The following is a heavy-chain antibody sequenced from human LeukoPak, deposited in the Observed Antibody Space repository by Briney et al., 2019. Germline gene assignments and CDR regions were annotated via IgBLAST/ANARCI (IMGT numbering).Heavy chain of an antibody. D-gene: IGHD6-19*01. CDR1: GFTFSSYS. CDR2: ISSSSSYI. J-gene: IGHJ4*02. CDR3: AKDIASYSSDYFDY. Sequence: GGSLRLSCAVSGFTFSSYSMNWVRQAPGKGLEWVSSISSSSSYIYYADSVKGRFTISRDNSKNTLYLQMNSLRAEDTAVYYCAKDIASYSSDYFDYWGQGTLVTVSS. V-gene: IGHV3-21*04.